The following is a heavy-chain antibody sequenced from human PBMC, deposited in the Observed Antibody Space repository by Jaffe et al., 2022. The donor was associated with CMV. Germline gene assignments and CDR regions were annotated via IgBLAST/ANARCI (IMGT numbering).Heavy chain of an antibody. V-gene: IGHV3-13*01. CDR2: IGTAGDT. Sequence: EVQLVESGGGLVQPGGSLRLSCAASGFTFSSYDMHWVRQATGKGLEWVSAIGTAGDTYYPGSVKGRFTISRENAKNSLYLQMNSLRAGDTAVYYCARAVSYGDYGGAFDYWGQGTLVTVSS. J-gene: IGHJ4*02. D-gene: IGHD4-17*01. CDR1: GFTFSSYD. CDR3: ARAVSYGDYGGAFDY.